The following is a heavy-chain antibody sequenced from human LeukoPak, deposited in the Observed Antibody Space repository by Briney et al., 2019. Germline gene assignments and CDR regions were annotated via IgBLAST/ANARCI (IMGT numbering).Heavy chain of an antibody. J-gene: IGHJ6*02. Sequence: GGSLRLSCRVSGFTSGDYAMSWFRQAPGKGLEWVGFIRSKAHGGTTEYAASVKGRFTSSRDDSKRIAYLQMNSLKTEDPAVYYCTRDREYYGSGTYLIPPGGMDVWGQGTTVTVSS. V-gene: IGHV3-49*03. CDR3: TRDREYYGSGTYLIPPGGMDV. CDR2: IRSKAHGGTT. CDR1: GFTSGDYA. D-gene: IGHD3-10*01.